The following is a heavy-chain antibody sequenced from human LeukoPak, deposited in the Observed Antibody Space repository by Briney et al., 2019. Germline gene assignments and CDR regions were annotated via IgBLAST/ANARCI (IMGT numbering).Heavy chain of an antibody. D-gene: IGHD3-3*01. CDR2: IIPIFGTA. J-gene: IGHJ5*02. V-gene: IGHV1-69*13. CDR1: GGTFSSYA. Sequence: GASVKVSCKASGGTFSSYAISWVRQAPGQGLEWMGGIIPIFGTANYAQKFQGRVTITADESTSTAYMELSSLRSEDTAVYYCAREGRLRFLEWFGPGSWFDPWGQGTLVTVSS. CDR3: AREGRLRFLEWFGPGSWFDP.